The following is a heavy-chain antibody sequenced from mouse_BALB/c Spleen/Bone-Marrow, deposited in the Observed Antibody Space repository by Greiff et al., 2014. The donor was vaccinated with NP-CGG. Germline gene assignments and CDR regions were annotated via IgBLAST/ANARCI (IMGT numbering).Heavy chain of an antibody. CDR3: ARNPYGNYATDY. CDR1: GFSLSSYG. CDR2: IWSDGNT. J-gene: IGHJ4*01. V-gene: IGHV2-6*02. D-gene: IGHD2-10*02. Sequence: VKLVESGPGLVAPSQSLSITCTVSGFSLSSYGVHWVRQPPGKGLEWLVVIWSDGNTTYNSALKSRLSISKDNSKSQVFLKMNSLQTDDTAMYYCARNPYGNYATDYWGQGTSVTVSS.